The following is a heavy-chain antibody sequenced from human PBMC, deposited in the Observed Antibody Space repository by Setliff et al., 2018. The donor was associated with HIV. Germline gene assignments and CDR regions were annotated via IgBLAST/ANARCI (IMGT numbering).Heavy chain of an antibody. Sequence: ASVKISCKASGYTFTGYYMHWVRQAPGQGLEWMGWINPNSGGTNYAQKFQGRVTMTRDTSISTAYMELSRLGSDDTAVYYCARDRDLLWFGETAFDIWGQGTMVTVSS. CDR3: ARDRDLLWFGETAFDI. CDR2: INPNSGGT. D-gene: IGHD3-10*01. V-gene: IGHV1-2*02. J-gene: IGHJ3*02. CDR1: GYTFTGYY.